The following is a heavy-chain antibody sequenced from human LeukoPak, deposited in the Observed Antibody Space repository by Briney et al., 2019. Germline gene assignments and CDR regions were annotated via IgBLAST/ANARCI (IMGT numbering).Heavy chain of an antibody. V-gene: IGHV4-31*03. Sequence: SQTLSLTCTVSGGSISSGGYYWSWIRQHPGKVLERIGYIYYSGSTYYNPSLKSRVTISVDTSKNQFSLKLSSVTAADTAVYYCATLVRLVSGSSGGYYYYMDVWGKGTTVTVSS. CDR1: GGSISSGGYY. J-gene: IGHJ6*03. CDR3: ATLVRLVSGSSGGYYYYMDV. CDR2: IYYSGST. D-gene: IGHD6-19*01.